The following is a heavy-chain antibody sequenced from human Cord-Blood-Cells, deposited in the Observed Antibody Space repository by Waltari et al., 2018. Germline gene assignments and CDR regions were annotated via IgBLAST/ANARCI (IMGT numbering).Heavy chain of an antibody. J-gene: IGHJ5*02. D-gene: IGHD1-26*01. CDR1: GFTFSSYA. CDR2: ISYDGSNK. Sequence: QVQLVESGGGVVQPGRSLRLSCAASGFTFSSYAMHWVRRAPGKGLEWVAVISYDGSNKYYADSGRGRFTISRDNSKNTLYLQRNSLRAEDTAVYYCARLGATESGSFDPWGQGTLVTVSS. CDR3: ARLGATESGSFDP. V-gene: IGHV3-30-3*01.